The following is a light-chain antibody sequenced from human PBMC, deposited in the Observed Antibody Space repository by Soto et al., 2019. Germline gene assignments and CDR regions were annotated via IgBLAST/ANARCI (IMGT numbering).Light chain of an antibody. J-gene: IGKJ5*01. V-gene: IGKV4-1*01. CDR2: WVS. CDR3: QQYYSTSIT. Sequence: DIVMTHSPDSLAVSLGERAAINCKSSQSVLYSSNNKKYLAWYQQKPGQPPKALISWVSTRESGVPDRFSGRGSGADFTLTISILQAEDVAVYYCQQYYSTSITFGQGTRLEIK. CDR1: QSVLYSSNNKKY.